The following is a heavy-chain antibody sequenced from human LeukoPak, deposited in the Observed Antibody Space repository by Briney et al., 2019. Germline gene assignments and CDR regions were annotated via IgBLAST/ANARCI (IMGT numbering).Heavy chain of an antibody. V-gene: IGHV4-39*07. CDR2: IYYSGST. Sequence: PSETLSLTCTVSGGSISSSSYYWGWIRQPPGKGLEWIGSIYYSGSTYYNPSLKSRVTISVDTSKNQFSLKLSSVTAADTAVYYCASGLSTGLWFGELLSYWGQGTLVTVSS. CDR3: ASGLSTGLWFGELLSY. J-gene: IGHJ4*02. D-gene: IGHD3-10*01. CDR1: GGSISSSSYY.